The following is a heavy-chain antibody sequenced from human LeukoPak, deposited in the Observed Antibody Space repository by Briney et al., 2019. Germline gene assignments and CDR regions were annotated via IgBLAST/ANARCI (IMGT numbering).Heavy chain of an antibody. CDR2: IYSGDFT. V-gene: IGHV3-53*01. CDR3: ARDQYSYAHAAH. D-gene: IGHD5-18*01. CDR1: GFTVSSNY. J-gene: IGHJ4*02. Sequence: PGGSLRLSCAASGFTVSSNYMSWVRQAPGKGLEWVSLIYSGDFTYYADSVKGRFTISRDNSKNTLYLQMNSLRAEDTAVYYCARDQYSYAHAAHWGQGTLVTVSS.